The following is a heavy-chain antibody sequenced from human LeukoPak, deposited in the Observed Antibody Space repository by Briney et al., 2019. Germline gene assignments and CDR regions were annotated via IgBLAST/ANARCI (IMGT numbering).Heavy chain of an antibody. CDR1: GYTFTSYG. CDR2: ISAYNGNT. CDR3: ARDLLTTAFYYYYYGMDV. D-gene: IGHD4-17*01. V-gene: IGHV1-18*01. Sequence: GASVKVPCKASGYTFTSYGISWVRQAPGQGLEWMGWISAYNGNTNYAQKLQGRVTMTTDTSTSTAYMELRSLRSDDTAVYYCARDLLTTAFYYYYYGMDVWGQGTTVTVSS. J-gene: IGHJ6*02.